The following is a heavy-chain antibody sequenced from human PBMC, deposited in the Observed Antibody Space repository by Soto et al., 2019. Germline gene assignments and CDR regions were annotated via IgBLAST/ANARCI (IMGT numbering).Heavy chain of an antibody. Sequence: ASVKVSCKASGYTFTSYYMHWVRQAPGQGLEWMGIINPSGGSTSYAQKFQGRVTMTRDTSTSTVYMELSSLRSEDTAVYYCAREVIDTAMVTAYYYGMDVWGQGTTVTVSS. D-gene: IGHD5-18*01. CDR2: INPSGGST. CDR3: AREVIDTAMVTAYYYGMDV. J-gene: IGHJ6*02. CDR1: GYTFTSYY. V-gene: IGHV1-46*01.